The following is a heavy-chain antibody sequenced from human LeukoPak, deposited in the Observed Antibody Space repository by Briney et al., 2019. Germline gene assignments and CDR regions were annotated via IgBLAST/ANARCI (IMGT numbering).Heavy chain of an antibody. J-gene: IGHJ5*02. V-gene: IGHV4-59*08. CDR2: IDYSGNA. Sequence: KSSETLSLTCTVSGGSISNYYWSWVRQPPGKGLEWIGYIDYSGNANYNPSLKSRVTISADTSKNQCSLKLRSVTAADTALYYCARHHQTTTPLGWFDPWGQGTLVTVSS. CDR3: ARHHQTTTPLGWFDP. D-gene: IGHD1-26*01. CDR1: GGSISNYY.